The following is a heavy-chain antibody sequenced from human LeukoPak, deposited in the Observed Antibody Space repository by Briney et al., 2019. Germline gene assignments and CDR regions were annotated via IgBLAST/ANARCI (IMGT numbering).Heavy chain of an antibody. J-gene: IGHJ4*02. V-gene: IGHV1-69*04. CDR3: ARVAAFPPEVLLWFGVNYFDY. Sequence: SVKVSCKASGGTFSSYAISWVRQAPGQGLEWMGRIIPILGIANYAQKFQGRVTITADKSTSTAYMELSSLRSEDTAVYYCARVAAFPPEVLLWFGVNYFDYWGQGTLVTVSS. D-gene: IGHD3-10*01. CDR2: IIPILGIA. CDR1: GGTFSSYA.